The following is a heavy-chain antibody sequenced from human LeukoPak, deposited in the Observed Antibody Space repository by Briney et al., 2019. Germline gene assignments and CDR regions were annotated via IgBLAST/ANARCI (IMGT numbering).Heavy chain of an antibody. CDR3: ARWDTAMVTFDY. D-gene: IGHD5-18*01. CDR1: GGSMSSYY. J-gene: IGHJ4*02. Sequence: TSETLSLTCTVSGGSMSSYYWSWIRQPPGKGLEWIGYIYNSGITNYNPSLKSRVTISVDTSKNQFSLKLSSVTAADTAVYYCARWDTAMVTFDYWGQGTLVTVSS. CDR2: IYNSGIT. V-gene: IGHV4-59*01.